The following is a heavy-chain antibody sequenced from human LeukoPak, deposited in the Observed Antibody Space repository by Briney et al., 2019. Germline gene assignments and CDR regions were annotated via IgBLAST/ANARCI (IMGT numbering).Heavy chain of an antibody. Sequence: PETLSLTCTVSGGSISSYYWSWIRQPPGKGLEWIGYIYYSGSTNYNPSLKSRVTISVDTSKNQFSLKLSSVTAADTAVYYCARVWSGYYSFFDYWGQGTLVTVSS. CDR2: IYYSGST. CDR3: ARVWSGYYSFFDY. D-gene: IGHD3-3*01. V-gene: IGHV4-59*01. J-gene: IGHJ4*02. CDR1: GGSISSYY.